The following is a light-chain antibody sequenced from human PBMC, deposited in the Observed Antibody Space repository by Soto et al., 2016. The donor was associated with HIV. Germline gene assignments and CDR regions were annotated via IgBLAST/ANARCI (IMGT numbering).Light chain of an antibody. CDR3: QVWDSDTDYVI. CDR2: DDS. V-gene: IGLV3-21*01. J-gene: IGLJ2*01. CDR1: NVENTR. Sequence: YVLSQSPSVSVAPGKTAKITCGGQNVENTRVHWYQQKAGQAPVLVAHDDSERPSGIPDRFSGSKSENTATLTINRVEAGDEADYYCQVWDSDTDYVIFGGGTKVTRP.